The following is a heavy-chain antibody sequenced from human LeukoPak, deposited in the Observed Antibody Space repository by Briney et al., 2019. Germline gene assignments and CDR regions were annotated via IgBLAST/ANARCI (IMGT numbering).Heavy chain of an antibody. CDR2: IYPGDSNT. CDR3: ARLLSPSSGWYHY. Sequence: LGESLKISCKGSGYSFTSYGIGGVRQMPGKGLEWMGIIYPGDSNTRYSPSFQGQVTISADKSISTPYLQWSSLKASDSAIYYLARLLSPSSGWYHYWGQGTLVTVSS. V-gene: IGHV5-51*01. D-gene: IGHD6-19*01. CDR1: GYSFTSYG. J-gene: IGHJ4*02.